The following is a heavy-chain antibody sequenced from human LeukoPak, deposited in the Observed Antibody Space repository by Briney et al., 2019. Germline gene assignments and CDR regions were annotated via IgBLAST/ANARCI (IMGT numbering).Heavy chain of an antibody. CDR3: ARFSSRIQVWLSPAYYFDY. V-gene: IGHV4-59*01. CDR1: GGSFSGYH. Sequence: SGTLSLTCAVYGGSFSGYHWSWLRQPPGKGLEWIGYLYSSGGTDSNPSLKSRVTISADTSQNQFSLELTSVTAADTAVYYCARFSSRIQVWLSPAYYFDYWGQGTLVTVSS. D-gene: IGHD5-18*01. J-gene: IGHJ4*02. CDR2: LYSSGGT.